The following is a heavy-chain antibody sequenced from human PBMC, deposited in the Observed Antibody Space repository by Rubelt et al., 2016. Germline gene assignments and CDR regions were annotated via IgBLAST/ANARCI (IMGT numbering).Heavy chain of an antibody. D-gene: IGHD6-6*01. V-gene: IGHV1-18*01. J-gene: IGHJ4*02. CDR2: ISAYNGNT. CDR3: ARDRYSSSWREVDY. Sequence: GQGLEWMGWISAYNGNTNCAQKLQGRVTMTTDTSTSTAYMELRSLRSDDTAVYYCARDRYSSSWREVDYWGQGTLVTVSS.